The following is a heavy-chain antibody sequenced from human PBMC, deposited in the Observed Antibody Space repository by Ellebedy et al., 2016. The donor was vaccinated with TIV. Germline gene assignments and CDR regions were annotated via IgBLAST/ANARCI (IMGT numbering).Heavy chain of an antibody. CDR1: GFIVNQYW. J-gene: IGHJ3*01. Sequence: GESLKISCAASGFIVNQYWMSWVRQAPGKGLEWVANIADDGREENYVDSVRGRFTISRDNAKNLLSLHMNTLRAEDTAVYYCASGLTGDYGAFDVWGPGTMVTVSS. D-gene: IGHD4-17*01. CDR2: IADDGREE. V-gene: IGHV3-7*03. CDR3: ASGLTGDYGAFDV.